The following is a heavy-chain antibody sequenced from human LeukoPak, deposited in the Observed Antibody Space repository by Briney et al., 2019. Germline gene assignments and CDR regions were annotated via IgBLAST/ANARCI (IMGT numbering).Heavy chain of an antibody. D-gene: IGHD4-23*01. V-gene: IGHV3-9*03. CDR1: GFTFDDYA. CDR3: AKGSLSTVVTPPYFDY. J-gene: IGHJ4*02. Sequence: AGGSLRLSYAASGFTFDDYAMHWVRQAPGKGLEWVSGISWNSGSIVYADSVKGRFTISRDNAKNSLYLQMNSLRAEDMALYYCAKGSLSTVVTPPYFDYWGQGTLVTVSS. CDR2: ISWNSGSI.